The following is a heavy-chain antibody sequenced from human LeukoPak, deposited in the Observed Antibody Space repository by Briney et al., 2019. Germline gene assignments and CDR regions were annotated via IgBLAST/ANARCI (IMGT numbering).Heavy chain of an antibody. CDR3: ARHPSMPGILPPSYYYYMDV. CDR1: GYSFTSYW. J-gene: IGHJ6*03. CDR2: IYPGDSDT. V-gene: IGHV5-51*01. Sequence: SGESLKISCKGSGYSFTSYWIGWVRQMPGKGLEWMGIIYPGDSDTRYSPSFQGQVTISADKSISTAYLQWSSLKASDTAMYYCARHPSMPGILPPSYYYYMDVWGKGTTVTVSS. D-gene: IGHD1-1*01.